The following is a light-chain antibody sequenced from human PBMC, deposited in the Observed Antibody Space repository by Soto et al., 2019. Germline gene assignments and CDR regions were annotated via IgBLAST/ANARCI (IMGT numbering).Light chain of an antibody. V-gene: IGLV1-44*01. J-gene: IGLJ1*01. Sequence: QSVLTQPPSASGTPGQRVIISCCGSSSNIGRNTVNWYQHLPGTAPRLLIYTNDQRPSGVPDRFSGSKSGTSASLAISGLQSEDETDYYCAASDDTSSFVFGTGTKVTVL. CDR1: SSNIGRNT. CDR3: AASDDTSSFV. CDR2: TND.